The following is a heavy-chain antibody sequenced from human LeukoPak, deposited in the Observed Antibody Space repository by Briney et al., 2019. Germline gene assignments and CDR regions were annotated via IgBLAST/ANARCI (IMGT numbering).Heavy chain of an antibody. J-gene: IGHJ3*02. CDR1: GFTFSDYY. CDR2: ISISSSYT. D-gene: IGHD1-1*01. Sequence: GGSLRLSCAASGFTFSDYYMSWIRQAPGKGLEWGSYISISSSYTNYADSVKGRFTISTDNAKNSLYLQMNSLRAEDTAVYYCARDSPNDDAFDIWGQGTMVTVSS. CDR3: ARDSPNDDAFDI. V-gene: IGHV3-11*06.